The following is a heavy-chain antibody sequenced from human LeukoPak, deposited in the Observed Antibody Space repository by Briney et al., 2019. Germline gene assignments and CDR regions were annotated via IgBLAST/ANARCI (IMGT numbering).Heavy chain of an antibody. Sequence: ASVKVSCKASGYTFTSYGISWVRQAPGQGLGLMGWISAYNGNTNYAQKLQGRVTMTTDTSTSTAYMELRSLRSDDTAVDYCTRGFHILTGYYPIYYYYGMDVWGQGTTVTVSS. CDR2: ISAYNGNT. J-gene: IGHJ6*02. CDR3: TRGFHILTGYYPIYYYYGMDV. V-gene: IGHV1-18*01. CDR1: GYTFTSYG. D-gene: IGHD3-9*01.